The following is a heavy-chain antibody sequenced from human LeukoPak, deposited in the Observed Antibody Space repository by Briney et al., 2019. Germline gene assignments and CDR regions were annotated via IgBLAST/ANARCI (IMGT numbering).Heavy chain of an antibody. CDR2: ISGIGGST. CDR3: AKGHYDSSGYYYYY. CDR1: GFTFSSYA. D-gene: IGHD3-22*01. V-gene: IGHV3-23*01. Sequence: SGGSLRLSCAASGFTFSSYAMSWVRQAPGKGLEWVSAISGIGGSTYYADSVKGRFTISRDNSKNTLYLQMNSLRAEDTAVYYCAKGHYDSSGYYYYYWGQGTLVTVSS. J-gene: IGHJ4*02.